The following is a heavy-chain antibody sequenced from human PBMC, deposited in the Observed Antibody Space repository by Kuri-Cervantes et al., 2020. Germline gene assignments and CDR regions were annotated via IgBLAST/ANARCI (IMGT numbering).Heavy chain of an antibody. D-gene: IGHD1-26*01. V-gene: IGHV3-23*01. J-gene: IGHJ3*02. CDR3: AKDSSWELLAGAFDI. Sequence: GESLKISCAASGFTFSTYALTWVRQAPGKGLEWVSAISASGGSTYYADSVKGRFTISRDNAKNSLYLQMNSLRAEDTALYYCAKDSSWELLAGAFDIWGQGTMVTVSS. CDR2: ISASGGST. CDR1: GFTFSTYA.